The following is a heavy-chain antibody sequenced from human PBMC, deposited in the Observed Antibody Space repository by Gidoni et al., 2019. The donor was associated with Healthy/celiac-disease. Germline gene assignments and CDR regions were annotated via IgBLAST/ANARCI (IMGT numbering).Heavy chain of an antibody. CDR2: IVVGSGNT. Sequence: QMQLVQSGPEVKKPGTSVKVSCKASGFTVTSSAMQWVRQARGQRLEWIGWIVVGSGNTNYAQKFQERVTITRDMSTSTAYMELSSLRSEDTAVYYCAAGLFIREYSSPRGYYGMDVWGQGTTVTVSS. D-gene: IGHD6-6*01. CDR1: GFTVTSSA. V-gene: IGHV1-58*02. J-gene: IGHJ6*02. CDR3: AAGLFIREYSSPRGYYGMDV.